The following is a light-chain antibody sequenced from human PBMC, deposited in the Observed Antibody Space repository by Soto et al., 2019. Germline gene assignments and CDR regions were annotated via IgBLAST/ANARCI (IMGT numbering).Light chain of an antibody. CDR2: SNN. V-gene: IGLV1-47*02. J-gene: IGLJ2*01. CDR1: SSNIGGTNY. CDR3: ASWDDRLGAVI. Sequence: QSAVTQPPSASGTPGQKVFISCSGSSSNIGGTNYAYWYQQLPGAAPKLLMHSNNLRPSGVPERISGSKFGTAASLAISGLRSEDEAVYYCASWDDRLGAVIFGGGSKVTVL.